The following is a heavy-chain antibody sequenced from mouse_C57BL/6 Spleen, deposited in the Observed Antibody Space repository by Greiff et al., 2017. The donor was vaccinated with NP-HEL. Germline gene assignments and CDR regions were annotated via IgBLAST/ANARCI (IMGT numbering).Heavy chain of an antibody. D-gene: IGHD1-1*01. CDR2: ISGGGGNT. CDR1: GFTFSSYT. CDR3: ARHGPYYYGSSPFDY. V-gene: IGHV5-9*01. J-gene: IGHJ2*01. Sequence: EVQLVESGGGLVKPGGSLKLSCAASGFTFSSYTMSWVRQTPEKRLEWVATISGGGGNTYYPDSVKGRFTISRDNAKNTLYLQMSSLRSEDTALYYCARHGPYYYGSSPFDYWGQGTTLTVSS.